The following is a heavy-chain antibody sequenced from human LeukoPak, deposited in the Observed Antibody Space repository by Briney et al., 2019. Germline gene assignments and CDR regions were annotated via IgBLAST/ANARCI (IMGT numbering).Heavy chain of an antibody. D-gene: IGHD3-10*01. V-gene: IGHV3-30*13. Sequence: GGSLRLSCAASAFTFSSYSMNWVRQAPGKGLEWVAVIPYDGSNKYYADSVKGRFTISRENSKNRLYLQMNSLRAEDTAVYYCARAVRRTYGRSTAVYFDYWGQGTLVTVSS. CDR3: ARAVRRTYGRSTAVYFDY. J-gene: IGHJ4*02. CDR1: AFTFSSYS. CDR2: IPYDGSNK.